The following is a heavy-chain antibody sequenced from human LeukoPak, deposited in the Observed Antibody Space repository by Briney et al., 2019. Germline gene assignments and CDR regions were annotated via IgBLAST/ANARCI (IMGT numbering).Heavy chain of an antibody. CDR1: GFTFTNYG. V-gene: IGHV3-33*01. CDR3: AREDYYDSSGYYSSMGGFDY. Sequence: PGGSLRLSCTTSGFTFTNYGINWVRQAPGKGLEWVAAIWYDGSKTSYTDSVKGRFTVSRDISKNTVYLQMNGLRAEDTAVYYCAREDYYDSSGYYSSMGGFDYWGQGTLVTVSS. J-gene: IGHJ4*02. D-gene: IGHD3-22*01. CDR2: IWYDGSKT.